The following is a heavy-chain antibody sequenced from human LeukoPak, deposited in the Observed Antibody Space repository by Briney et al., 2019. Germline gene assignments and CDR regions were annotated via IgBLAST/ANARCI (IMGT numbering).Heavy chain of an antibody. D-gene: IGHD3-16*01. CDR2: FRSSSNTI. V-gene: IGHV3-48*02. J-gene: IGHJ4*02. CDR1: GFTFSSYS. Sequence: GGSLRLSCAASGFTFSSYSMNWVRQAPGKGLEWVSYFRSSSNTIYYADSVKGRFTISGDNAKNLLYLQMYSLRDEDTAVYYCVRDHLYSFDYWGQGTLVTVSS. CDR3: VRDHLYSFDY.